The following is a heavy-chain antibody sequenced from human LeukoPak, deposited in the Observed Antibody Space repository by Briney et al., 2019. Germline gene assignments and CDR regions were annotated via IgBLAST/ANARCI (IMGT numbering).Heavy chain of an antibody. D-gene: IGHD6-13*01. V-gene: IGHV1-69*06. CDR1: GYTFTGYY. J-gene: IGHJ6*03. Sequence: SVKVSCKASGYTFTGYYMHWVRLAPGQGLEWMGGIIPIFGTANYAQKFQGRVTITADKSTSTAYMELSSLRSEDTAVYYCASSSQLDYYYYMDVWGKGTTVTVSS. CDR3: ASSSQLDYYYYMDV. CDR2: IIPIFGTA.